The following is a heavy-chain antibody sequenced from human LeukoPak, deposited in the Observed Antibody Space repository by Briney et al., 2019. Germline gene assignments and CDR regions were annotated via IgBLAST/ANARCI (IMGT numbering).Heavy chain of an antibody. V-gene: IGHV3-53*01. CDR1: GFTVSSNY. CDR2: IYSGSST. Sequence: GGSLRLSCAASGFTVSSNYMSWVRRAPGKGLEWVSVIYSGSSTYYADSVKGRFTISRDNSKNTLYLQMNSLRAEDTAVYYCARESRSAFDIWGQGTMVTVSS. J-gene: IGHJ3*02. CDR3: ARESRSAFDI.